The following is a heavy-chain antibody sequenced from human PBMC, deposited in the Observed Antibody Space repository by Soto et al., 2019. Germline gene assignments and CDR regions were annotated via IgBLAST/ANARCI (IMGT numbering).Heavy chain of an antibody. CDR1: GDTFTSYY. V-gene: IGHV1-46*01. J-gene: IGHJ5*02. D-gene: IGHD3-3*01. CDR2: INPHGGST. Sequence: GASVKVSCKAPGDTFTSYYLNWVRQAPGQGLEWMGVINPHGGSTKYPQKFQDRITMTRDTSRSTVYMELSSLRSDDTAIYYCARSSGGNFGIIIEGSNWFDPWGQGTLVTVSS. CDR3: ARSSGGNFGIIIEGSNWFDP.